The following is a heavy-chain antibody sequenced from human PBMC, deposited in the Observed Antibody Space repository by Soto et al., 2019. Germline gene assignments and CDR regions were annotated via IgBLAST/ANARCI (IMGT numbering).Heavy chain of an antibody. Sequence: SSETLSLTCTVSGGSISSCYWSWVRQPPGKGLEWNGYIYYSESTNYNPSLKSRNNISVDTSKNQISMKMRSLSAADTAVYYCGRLEGLATISYYFDYWGQGALVTVSS. V-gene: IGHV4-59*08. J-gene: IGHJ4*02. CDR1: GGSISSCY. CDR3: GRLEGLATISYYFDY. D-gene: IGHD3-9*01. CDR2: IYYSEST.